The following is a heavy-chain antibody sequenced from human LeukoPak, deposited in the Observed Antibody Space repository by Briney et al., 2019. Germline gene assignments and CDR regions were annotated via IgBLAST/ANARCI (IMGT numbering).Heavy chain of an antibody. V-gene: IGHV3-48*03. CDR2: ISSSGSTI. D-gene: IGHD3-22*01. Sequence: GGSLRLSCAASGFTFSSYEMNWVRQAPGKGLEWVSYISSSGSTIYYADSVKGRFTISRDNSKNTLYLQMNSLRAEDTAVYYCARDLDYYDSSGYAYWGQGTLVTVSS. CDR3: ARDLDYYDSSGYAY. J-gene: IGHJ4*02. CDR1: GFTFSSYE.